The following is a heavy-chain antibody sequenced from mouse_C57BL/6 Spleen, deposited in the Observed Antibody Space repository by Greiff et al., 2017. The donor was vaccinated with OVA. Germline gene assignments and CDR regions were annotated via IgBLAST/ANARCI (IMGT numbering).Heavy chain of an antibody. D-gene: IGHD2-1*01. CDR3: ARGGNLAWFAY. V-gene: IGHV2-2*01. Sequence: VQLQQSGPGLVQPSQSLSITCTVSGFSLTSYGVHWVRQSPGKGLEWLGVIWSGGSTAYNAAFISRLSISKDNSKSQVFFKMNSLQADDTAIYYCARGGNLAWFAYWGQGTLVTVSA. CDR2: IWSGGST. J-gene: IGHJ3*01. CDR1: GFSLTSYG.